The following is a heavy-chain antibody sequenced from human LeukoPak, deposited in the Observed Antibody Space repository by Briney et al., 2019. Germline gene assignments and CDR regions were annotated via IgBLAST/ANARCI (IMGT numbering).Heavy chain of an antibody. V-gene: IGHV1-18*01. D-gene: IGHD1-26*01. J-gene: IGHJ4*02. CDR1: GYTFTNFG. CDR3: ARRRGSHSSDY. Sequence: ASVKVSCKASGYTFTNFGITWVRQAPGQGLEWMGWISAYNGDTNYAQKFQDRVTMTTDTSTMTAYMELRSLTSDDTAVYYCARRRGSHSSDYWGQRTLVTVSS. CDR2: ISAYNGDT.